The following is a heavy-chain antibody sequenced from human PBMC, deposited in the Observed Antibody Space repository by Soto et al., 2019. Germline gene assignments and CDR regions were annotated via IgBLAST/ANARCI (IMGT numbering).Heavy chain of an antibody. CDR1: GDSVSSNSAG. V-gene: IGHV6-1*01. D-gene: IGHD1-26*01. J-gene: IGHJ4*01. Sequence: SETLSLTRAIYGDSVSSNSAGWSWVRQSPSRGLEWLGRTYYRSKWYYEYAVSVRGRITINPDTSKNQYSLQLNSVTPEDTAVYLCARGEQYSGRIFDYWGQRTLVTVSS. CDR3: ARGEQYSGRIFDY. CDR2: TYYRSKWYY.